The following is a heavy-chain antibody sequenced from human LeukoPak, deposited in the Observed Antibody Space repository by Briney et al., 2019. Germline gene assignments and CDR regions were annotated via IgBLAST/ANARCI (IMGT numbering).Heavy chain of an antibody. D-gene: IGHD3-10*01. Sequence: GGSLRLSCVASGFTFTDHYMSWVRQAPGKGLEWVSYISSGGDIIYYADSVKGRFTISRDNAKNSLFLQMNSLRAEDTAVYYCTREDYYYASGRWAQGTLVTVSS. CDR3: TREDYYYASGR. V-gene: IGHV3-11*04. CDR2: ISSGGDII. J-gene: IGHJ4*02. CDR1: GFTFTDHY.